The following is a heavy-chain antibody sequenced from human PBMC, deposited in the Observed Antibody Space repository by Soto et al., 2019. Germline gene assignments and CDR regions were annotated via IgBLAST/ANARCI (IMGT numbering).Heavy chain of an antibody. Sequence: ASVKVSCKASGYTFTSYYMHWVRQAPGQGLEWMGIINPSGGSTSYAQKFQGRVTMTRDTSTSTVYMELSSLRSEDTAVYYCARDPSRYSSGWYPASGYYSMDVWGQGTTVTVSS. CDR1: GYTFTSYY. CDR2: INPSGGST. J-gene: IGHJ6*02. D-gene: IGHD6-19*01. V-gene: IGHV1-46*01. CDR3: ARDPSRYSSGWYPASGYYSMDV.